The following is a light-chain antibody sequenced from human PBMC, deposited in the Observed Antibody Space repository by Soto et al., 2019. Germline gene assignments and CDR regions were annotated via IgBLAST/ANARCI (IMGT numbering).Light chain of an antibody. CDR2: LGS. J-gene: IGKJ2*01. CDR1: QSLLHSNGYNY. Sequence: DIVMTQSPLSLPVTPGESASISCRSSQSLLHSNGYNYLDWYLQKPGQSPQVLIYLGSNRASGVPDRFSGSGSGTDFTLKISRVEAEDVGVYYCMQALQTPRYTFGQGTKLEIK. V-gene: IGKV2-28*01. CDR3: MQALQTPRYT.